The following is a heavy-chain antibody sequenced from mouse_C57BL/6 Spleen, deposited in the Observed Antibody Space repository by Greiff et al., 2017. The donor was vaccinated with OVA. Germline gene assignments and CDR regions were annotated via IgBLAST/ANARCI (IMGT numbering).Heavy chain of an antibody. J-gene: IGHJ2*01. CDR3: AFYRVLYYFDY. CDR2: IDPEDGET. V-gene: IGHV14-2*01. Sequence: EVKLMESGAELVKPGASVKLSCTASGFNITDYYMHWVKQRTEQGLEWIGRIDPEDGETKYAPKVQGKATITADTSSKTAYLQLSSLTSEDTAVYYCAFYRVLYYFDYWGQGTTLTVSS. D-gene: IGHD2-12*01. CDR1: GFNITDYY.